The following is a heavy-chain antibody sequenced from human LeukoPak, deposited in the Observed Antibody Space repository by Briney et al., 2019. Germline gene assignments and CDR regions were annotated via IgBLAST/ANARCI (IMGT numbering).Heavy chain of an antibody. CDR2: IIPIFGTA. Sequence: SVKVSCKASGGTFSSSAISWVRQAPGQGLEWMGGIIPIFGTANYAQKFQGRVTITTDESTSTAYMELSSLRSEDTAVYYCARAPPVTGTGYYYYSYYMDVWGKGTTVTVSS. CDR3: ARAPPVTGTGYYYYSYYMDV. D-gene: IGHD6-19*01. CDR1: GGTFSSSA. J-gene: IGHJ6*03. V-gene: IGHV1-69*05.